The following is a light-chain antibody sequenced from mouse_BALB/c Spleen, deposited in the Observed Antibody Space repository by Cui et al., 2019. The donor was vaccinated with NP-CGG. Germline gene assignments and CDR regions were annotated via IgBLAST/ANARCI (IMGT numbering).Light chain of an antibody. J-gene: IGLJ1*01. CDR2: GTN. CDR1: TGAVTTSNY. CDR3: ALWYSNHWV. V-gene: IGLV1*01. Sequence: QAVVNQDAALTTSPGETVTLTCHSSTGAVTTSNYANWVQEKPDHLFTGLIGGTNNRAPGVPARFSGSLIGDKAALTITGAQTEDEAIYFCALWYSNHWVFGGGTKLTVL.